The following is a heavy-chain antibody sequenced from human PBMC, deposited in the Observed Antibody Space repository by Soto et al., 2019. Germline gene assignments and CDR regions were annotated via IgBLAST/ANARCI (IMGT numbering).Heavy chain of an antibody. Sequence: NPSETLSLTCTVSGGPISSYYWSWIRQPPGKGLEWIGYIYYSGSTNYNPSLKSRVTISVDTSKNQFSLKLSSVTAADTAVYYCARQRNGNDVSLFDIWGRGTMVTVSS. CDR3: ARQRNGNDVSLFDI. CDR1: GGPISSYY. D-gene: IGHD1-1*01. V-gene: IGHV4-59*08. CDR2: IYYSGST. J-gene: IGHJ3*02.